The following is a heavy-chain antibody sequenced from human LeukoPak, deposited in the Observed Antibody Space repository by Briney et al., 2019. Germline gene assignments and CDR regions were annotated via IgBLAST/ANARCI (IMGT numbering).Heavy chain of an antibody. CDR2: INPNSGGT. V-gene: IGHV1-2*02. CDR1: GYTFTGYY. D-gene: IGHD6-13*01. J-gene: IGHJ4*02. CDR3: ARARYSSSWFGSN. Sequence: ASVKVSCKASGYTFTGYYMHWVRQATGQGLEWMGWINPNSGGTNYAQKFQGRVTMTRDASISTAYMELSRLRSDDTAVYYCARARYSSSWFGSNWGQGTLVTVSS.